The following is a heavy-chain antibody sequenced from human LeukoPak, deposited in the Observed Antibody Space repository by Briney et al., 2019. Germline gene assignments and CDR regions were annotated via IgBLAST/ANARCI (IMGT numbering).Heavy chain of an antibody. Sequence: SETLSLTCDVNGGSLSGYYWTWIRQSPGKGLEWLGEIKYSGSTTYNPSLRRRVTMSVDSSKNQFSLRLSSVTAADTAVYYCARLFFAFGESYFYSYHMDVWGKGTTVIISS. CDR2: IKYSGST. CDR3: ARLFFAFGESYFYSYHMDV. J-gene: IGHJ6*03. D-gene: IGHD3-10*01. V-gene: IGHV4-34*01. CDR1: GGSLSGYY.